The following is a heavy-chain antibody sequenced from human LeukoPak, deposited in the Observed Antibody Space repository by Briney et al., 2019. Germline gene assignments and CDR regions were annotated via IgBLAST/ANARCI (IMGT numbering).Heavy chain of an antibody. J-gene: IGHJ4*02. Sequence: SVKVSCKASGGTFSSYAISWVRQAPGQGLEWMRRIIPILGIANYAQKFQGRVTITADKSTSTAYMELSSLRSEDTAVYYCASGGSSSSFDYWGQGTLVTVSS. CDR3: ASGGSSSSFDY. V-gene: IGHV1-69*04. CDR1: GGTFSSYA. CDR2: IIPILGIA. D-gene: IGHD6-6*01.